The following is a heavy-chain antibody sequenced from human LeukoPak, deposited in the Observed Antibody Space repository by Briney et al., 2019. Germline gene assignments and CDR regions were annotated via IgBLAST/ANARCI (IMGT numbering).Heavy chain of an antibody. D-gene: IGHD3-22*01. CDR1: GFTFSHYA. Sequence: GGSLRLSCAASGFTFSHYAMHWVRQAPGKGLEYVSAISSNGGSTYYANSVKGRFTISRDNSKNTLYLQMGSLRAEDTAVYYCARGQNYYDSKPPDYWGQGTLVTVSS. V-gene: IGHV3-64*01. CDR2: ISSNGGST. J-gene: IGHJ4*02. CDR3: ARGQNYYDSKPPDY.